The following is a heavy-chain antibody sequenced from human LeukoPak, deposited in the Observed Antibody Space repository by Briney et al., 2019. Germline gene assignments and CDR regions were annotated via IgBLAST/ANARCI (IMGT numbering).Heavy chain of an antibody. CDR3: ARLPGDYVWGSYRSIRGFDY. CDR2: IYYSGST. D-gene: IGHD3-16*02. CDR1: GGSISSSSYY. V-gene: IGHV4-39*01. Sequence: SETLSLTCTVSGGSISSSSYYWGWIRQPPGKGLEWIGSIYYSGSTYYNPSLKSRVTISVDTSKNQFSLKLSSVTAADTAVYYCARLPGDYVWGSYRSIRGFDYWGQGTLVTVSS. J-gene: IGHJ4*02.